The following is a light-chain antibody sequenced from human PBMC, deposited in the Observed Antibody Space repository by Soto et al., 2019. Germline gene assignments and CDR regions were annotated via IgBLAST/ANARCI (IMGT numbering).Light chain of an antibody. CDR3: SSYAGNNNLL. CDR2: EVN. CDR1: SSDIGGYNY. Sequence: QSALTQPPSASGSPGQSVTISCTGTSSDIGGYNYVSWYQQHPGKAPKLMIYEVNKRPSGIPDRFSGSKSGNTASLTVSGLQAEDEAAYYCSSYAGNNNLLFGGGTKLTVL. V-gene: IGLV2-8*01. J-gene: IGLJ2*01.